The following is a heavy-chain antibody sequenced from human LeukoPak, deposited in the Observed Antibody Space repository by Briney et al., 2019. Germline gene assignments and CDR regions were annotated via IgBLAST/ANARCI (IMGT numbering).Heavy chain of an antibody. D-gene: IGHD2-21*01. J-gene: IGHJ3*02. CDR2: LGGSETST. CDR3: ARDESGDNDAFDI. Sequence: GGSLRLSCAASGFTFSISALSWVRQAPGKGLEWVSVLGGSETSTSYADSVKGRFTISRDNSKNTLYLQMNSLRVEDTAVYYCARDESGDNDAFDIWGQGTMVTVSS. CDR1: GFTFSISA. V-gene: IGHV3-23*01.